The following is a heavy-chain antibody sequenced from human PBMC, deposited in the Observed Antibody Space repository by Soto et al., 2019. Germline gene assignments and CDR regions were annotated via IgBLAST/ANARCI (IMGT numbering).Heavy chain of an antibody. CDR3: ASLNSY. Sequence: QVQLVESGGGVVQPGRSLRLSCAASGFTFSSYAMHWVRQAPGKGLAWVAVISYDGSNKYYADSVKGRFTISRDNSKNTLYLQMNSLRAEDTAVYYCASLNSYWGQGTLVTVSS. CDR2: ISYDGSNK. V-gene: IGHV3-30-3*01. CDR1: GFTFSSYA. J-gene: IGHJ4*02.